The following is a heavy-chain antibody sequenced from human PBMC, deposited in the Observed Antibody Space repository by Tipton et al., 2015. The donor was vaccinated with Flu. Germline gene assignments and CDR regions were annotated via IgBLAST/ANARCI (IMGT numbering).Heavy chain of an antibody. D-gene: IGHD2-21*01. V-gene: IGHV4-61*01. CDR1: GGSVSSGSYY. J-gene: IGHJ6*02. CDR2: IYYSGST. Sequence: TLSLTCTVSGGSVSSGSYYWSWIRQPPRKGLEWIGYIYYSGSTNYNPSLKSRVTISVDTSKNQFSLKLSSVTAADTAVYYCARDQVSPHLTYGMDVWGQGTTVTVSS. CDR3: ARDQVSPHLTYGMDV.